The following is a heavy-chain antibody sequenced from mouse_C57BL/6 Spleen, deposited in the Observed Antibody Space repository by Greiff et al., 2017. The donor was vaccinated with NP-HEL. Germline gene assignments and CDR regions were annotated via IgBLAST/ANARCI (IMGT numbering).Heavy chain of an antibody. CDR1: GFNIKNTY. Sequence: EVQLQQSVAELVRPGASVKLSCTASGFNIKNTYMHWVKQRPEQGLEWIGRIDPANVNTKYAPQFQGKATITADTSSNTAFLQLISLTSEDTAIYYCASIYYYGSEAYWGQGTLVTVSA. CDR2: IDPANVNT. CDR3: ASIYYYGSEAY. V-gene: IGHV14-3*01. D-gene: IGHD1-1*01. J-gene: IGHJ3*01.